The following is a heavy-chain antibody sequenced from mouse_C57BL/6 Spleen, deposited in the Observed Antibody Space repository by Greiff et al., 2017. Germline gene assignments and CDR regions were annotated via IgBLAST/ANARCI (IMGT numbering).Heavy chain of an antibody. CDR2: ITPSSGYT. CDR1: GYTFTSYT. V-gene: IGHV1-4*01. D-gene: IGHD3-2*02. J-gene: IGHJ2*01. CDR3: AREGDSSGYYFDY. Sequence: QVQLKESGAELARPGASVKMSCKASGYTFTSYTMHWVTQRPGQGLEWIGYITPSSGYTKYNQKFKDKATLTADKSSSTAYMQLSSLTSEDSAGYYCAREGDSSGYYFDYWGQGTTLTVSS.